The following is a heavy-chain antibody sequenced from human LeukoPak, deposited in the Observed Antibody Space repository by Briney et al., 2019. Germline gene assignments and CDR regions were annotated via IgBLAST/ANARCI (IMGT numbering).Heavy chain of an antibody. CDR2: IHHSGST. D-gene: IGHD3-22*01. CDR1: GGSFSGYY. CDR3: ARGSYFFGSSGHDY. Sequence: TSETLSLTCTVYGGSFSGYYWTWIRQPPGKGLEWIGQIHHSGSTTYTPSLESRVTMSVDTSNNQFSLKLRSVTAADTAVYFCARGSYFFGSSGHDYWGQGTLITVSS. V-gene: IGHV4-34*01. J-gene: IGHJ4*02.